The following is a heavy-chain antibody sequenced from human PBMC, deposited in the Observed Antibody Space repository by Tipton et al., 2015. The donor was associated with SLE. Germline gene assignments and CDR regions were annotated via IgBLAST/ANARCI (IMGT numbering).Heavy chain of an antibody. D-gene: IGHD3-9*01. CDR1: GFTFSNYA. CDR3: AKRPYDVFTGSHFDY. J-gene: IGHJ4*02. Sequence: GSLRLSCAASGFTFSNYAMSWVRQAPGKGLEWVSAISGSGANTYYADSVKGRFTIPRDNSKNTLYLQMNSLTGDDTAVYYCAKRPYDVFTGSHFDYCGQGPLVTVSS. CDR2: ISGSGANT. V-gene: IGHV3-23*01.